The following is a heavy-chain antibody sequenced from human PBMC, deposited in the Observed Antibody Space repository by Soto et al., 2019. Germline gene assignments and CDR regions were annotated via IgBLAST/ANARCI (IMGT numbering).Heavy chain of an antibody. Sequence: GGSLRLSCAASGFTFSSYAMHWVRQAPGKGLEWVAVISYDGSNKYYADSVKGRFTISRDNSKNTLYLQMNSLRAEDTAVYYCALISSDIVATIDFDYWGQGTLVTVSS. V-gene: IGHV3-30-3*01. CDR1: GFTFSSYA. CDR3: ALISSDIVATIDFDY. D-gene: IGHD5-12*01. CDR2: ISYDGSNK. J-gene: IGHJ4*02.